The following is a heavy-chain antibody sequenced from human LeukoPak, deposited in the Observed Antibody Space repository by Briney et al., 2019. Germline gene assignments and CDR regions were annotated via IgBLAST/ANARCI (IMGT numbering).Heavy chain of an antibody. Sequence: SETLSLTCSVSSGSIFNSNWWSWVRQPPGKGLEWIGQIFHSESTSYSPSLKSRVTISVDKSKNQFSLKFTSVTAADTAVYYCARSPTKRVPEDYWGQGTLVTVSS. V-gene: IGHV4-4*02. J-gene: IGHJ4*02. CDR1: SGSIFNSNW. D-gene: IGHD2-2*01. CDR3: ARSPTKRVPEDY. CDR2: IFHSEST.